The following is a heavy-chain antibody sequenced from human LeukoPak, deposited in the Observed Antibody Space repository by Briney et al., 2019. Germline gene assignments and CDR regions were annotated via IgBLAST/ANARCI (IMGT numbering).Heavy chain of an antibody. CDR3: ARDTHTAKNWFDP. V-gene: IGHV4-39*02. CDR2: IHYSGRT. J-gene: IGHJ5*02. D-gene: IGHD5-18*01. CDR1: SGSIISNNDY. Sequence: SETLSLTCSVSSGSIISNNDYWGWIRQPPGKGLEWIATIHYSGRTYYNPSLKSRGTISVDTSQNQFSLKLSSVTAADTAVYYCARDTHTAKNWFDPWGQGTLVTVSS.